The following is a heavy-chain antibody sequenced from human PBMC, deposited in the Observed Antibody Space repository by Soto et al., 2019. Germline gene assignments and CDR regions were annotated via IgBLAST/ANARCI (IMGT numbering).Heavy chain of an antibody. V-gene: IGHV4-34*01. CDR2: INHSGST. Sequence: SETLSLTCAVYGGSFSGYYWSWIRQPPGKGLEWIGEINHSGSTNYNPSLKSRVTISVDKSNNQFFLKLTSVTAADKAVYYCARNQRIYDILTGYYKGPFDSWGQGTLVTVSS. CDR3: ARNQRIYDILTGYYKGPFDS. J-gene: IGHJ4*02. D-gene: IGHD3-9*01. CDR1: GGSFSGYY.